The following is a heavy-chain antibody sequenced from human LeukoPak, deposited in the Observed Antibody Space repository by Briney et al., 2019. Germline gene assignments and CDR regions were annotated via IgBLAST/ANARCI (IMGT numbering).Heavy chain of an antibody. D-gene: IGHD4-17*01. J-gene: IGHJ4*02. V-gene: IGHV3-30*18. CDR2: ISYDGSNK. CDR1: GFTFSSYG. CDR3: AKQYGDYVVGYFDY. Sequence: GGSLRPSCAASGFTFSSYGMHWVRQAPGKGLEWVAVISYDGSNKYYADSVEGRFTISRDNSKNTLYLQMNSLRAEDTAVYYCAKQYGDYVVGYFDYWGQGTLVTVSS.